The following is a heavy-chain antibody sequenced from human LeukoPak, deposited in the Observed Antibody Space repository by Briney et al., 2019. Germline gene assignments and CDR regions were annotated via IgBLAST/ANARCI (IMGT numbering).Heavy chain of an antibody. J-gene: IGHJ3*02. V-gene: IGHV3-9*01. CDR3: AKDSSSSSWSGAFDI. D-gene: IGHD6-13*01. CDR2: ISWNSGSI. CDR1: GFTFDDYA. Sequence: GGSLRLPCAASGFTFDDYAMHWVRQAPGKGLEWVSGISWNSGSIGYADSVKGRFTISRDNAKNSLYLQMNSLGAEDTALYYCAKDSSSSSWSGAFDIWGQGTMVTVSS.